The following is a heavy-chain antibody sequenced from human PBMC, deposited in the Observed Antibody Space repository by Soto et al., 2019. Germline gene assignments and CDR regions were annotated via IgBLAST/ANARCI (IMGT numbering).Heavy chain of an antibody. Sequence: QVQLVQSGAEVKKPGASVKVSCKASGYTFTSYGISWVRQAPGQGLEWMGWISAYNGNTNYAQKLQGRVTMTTDTSTSTAYMELRSLRSDDTAVYYCARRDVGSYQADGYYYDGMDVWGQGTTVTVSS. CDR3: ARRDVGSYQADGYYYDGMDV. D-gene: IGHD1-26*01. CDR2: ISAYNGNT. J-gene: IGHJ6*02. V-gene: IGHV1-18*01. CDR1: GYTFTSYG.